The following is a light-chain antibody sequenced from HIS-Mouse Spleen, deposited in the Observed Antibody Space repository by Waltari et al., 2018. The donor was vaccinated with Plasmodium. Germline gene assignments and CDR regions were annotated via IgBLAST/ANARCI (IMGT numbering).Light chain of an antibody. CDR1: SSDVGGYTY. CDR3: SSYTSSILYV. V-gene: IGLV2-14*01. CDR2: EVS. J-gene: IGLJ1*01. Sequence: QSALTQPASVSGSPGQSITISCTGTSSDVGGYTYVSWYQQHPGKAPKLMIYEVSNRPSGVSNRFSGSKSGNTASLTISGLQAEDEADYYCSSYTSSILYVFGTGTKVTVL.